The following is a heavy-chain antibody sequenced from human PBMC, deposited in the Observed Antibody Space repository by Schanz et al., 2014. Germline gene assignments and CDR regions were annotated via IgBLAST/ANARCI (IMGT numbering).Heavy chain of an antibody. CDR1: GGSISSGSYY. CDR3: ARDMVENWFDS. D-gene: IGHD3-10*01. V-gene: IGHV4-61*02. J-gene: IGHJ5*01. Sequence: QVQLQESGPGLVKPSQTLSLTCTVSGGSISSGSYYWSWIRQPAGKGLEWIGRIYSTGSTNYNPSLKSRVTISKAQSKNQFSLKLTSVTAADTAVYYCARDMVENWFDSWGQGTLVTVSS. CDR2: IYSTGST.